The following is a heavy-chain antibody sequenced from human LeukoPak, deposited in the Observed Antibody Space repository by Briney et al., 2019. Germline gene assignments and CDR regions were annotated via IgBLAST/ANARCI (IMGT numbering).Heavy chain of an antibody. CDR1: GGSISSYY. D-gene: IGHD4-17*01. Sequence: SETLSLTCTVSGGSISSYYWSWIRQPAGKGLEWIGRIYTSGSTNYNPSLKSRVTMSVDTFKNQFSLKLSSVTAADTAVYYCARDLHGDLYYYYGMDIWGQGTTVTVSS. J-gene: IGHJ6*02. CDR2: IYTSGST. CDR3: ARDLHGDLYYYYGMDI. V-gene: IGHV4-4*07.